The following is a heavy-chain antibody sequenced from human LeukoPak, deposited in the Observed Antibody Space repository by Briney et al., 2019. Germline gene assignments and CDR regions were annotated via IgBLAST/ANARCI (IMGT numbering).Heavy chain of an antibody. CDR3: ARTGGLQFGP. Sequence: GASLRLSCAASGFTFSSYAMSWVRQAPGKGLEWVSAISGSGGSTYYADSVKGRFTISRDNSKNRLYLQMNSLRAEDTAVYYCARTGGLQFGPWGQGTLVTVSS. CDR2: ISGSGGST. CDR1: GFTFSSYA. V-gene: IGHV3-23*01. D-gene: IGHD1-1*01. J-gene: IGHJ5*02.